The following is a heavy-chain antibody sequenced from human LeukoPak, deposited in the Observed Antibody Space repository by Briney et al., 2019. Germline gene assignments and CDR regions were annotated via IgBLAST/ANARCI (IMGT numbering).Heavy chain of an antibody. V-gene: IGHV3-48*03. D-gene: IGHD2-15*01. CDR3: AKDGLGYCSGGSCYPSGMIDY. CDR1: GFTFSSYE. J-gene: IGHJ4*02. CDR2: ISSSGSTI. Sequence: GGSLRLSCAASGFTFSSYEMNWVRQAPGKGLEWVSYISSSGSTIYYADSVKGRFTISRDNSKNTLYLQMNSLRAEDTAVYYCAKDGLGYCSGGSCYPSGMIDYWGQGTLVTVSS.